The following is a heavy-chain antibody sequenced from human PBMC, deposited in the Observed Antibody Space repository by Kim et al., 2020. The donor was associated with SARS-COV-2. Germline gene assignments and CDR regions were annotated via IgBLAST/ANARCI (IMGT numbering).Heavy chain of an antibody. CDR2: IVVGSGNT. J-gene: IGHJ6*02. Sequence: SVKVSCKASGFTFTSSAMQWVRQARGQRLEWIGWIVVGSGNTNYAQKFQERVTITRDMSTSTAYMELSSLRSEDTAVYYCAADPLVDRESDYYYGMDVWGQGTTVTVSS. D-gene: IGHD2-21*01. V-gene: IGHV1-58*02. CDR3: AADPLVDRESDYYYGMDV. CDR1: GFTFTSSA.